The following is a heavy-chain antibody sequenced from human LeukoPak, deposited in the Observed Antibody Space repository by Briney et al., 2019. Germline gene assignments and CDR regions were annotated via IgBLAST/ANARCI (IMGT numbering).Heavy chain of an antibody. Sequence: SETLSLTCTVSGGSISSSRYSWGWIRQPPGKGLEWIGSIYYSGGTYYNPSLKSRVTISVDTTKNQFSLKLSSVTAADTAVYYCAAEPIAAAGTYYFDYWGQGTLVTVSS. J-gene: IGHJ4*02. CDR2: IYYSGGT. CDR3: AAEPIAAAGTYYFDY. V-gene: IGHV4-39*01. D-gene: IGHD6-13*01. CDR1: GGSISSSRYS.